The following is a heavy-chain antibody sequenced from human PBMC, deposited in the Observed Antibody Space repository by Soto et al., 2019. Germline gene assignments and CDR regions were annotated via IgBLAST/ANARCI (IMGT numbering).Heavy chain of an antibody. Sequence: SETLYLTCAVSGGSISSSNWWSWVRQPPGKGLEWIGEIYHSGSTNYNPSLKSRVTISVDKSKNQFSLKLSSVTAADTAVYYCASGRPYCTNGVCLTNYYYYYGMDVWGQGTTVTVSS. J-gene: IGHJ6*02. CDR1: GGSISSSNW. V-gene: IGHV4-4*02. CDR3: ASGRPYCTNGVCLTNYYYYYGMDV. CDR2: IYHSGST. D-gene: IGHD2-8*01.